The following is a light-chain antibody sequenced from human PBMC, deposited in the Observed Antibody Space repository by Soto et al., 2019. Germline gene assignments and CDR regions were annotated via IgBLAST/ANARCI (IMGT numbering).Light chain of an antibody. CDR1: QTVSSSY. J-gene: IGKJ2*01. CDR3: LQYGNSPYT. V-gene: IGKV3-20*01. CDR2: GAS. Sequence: EIVLTQSPGTLSLSPGERATVSCRASQTVSSSYLAWYQQKPGQAPRLLIYGASSRATGIPDRFSGSGSGTDFTLTISRLEPEDFALYYCLQYGNSPYTFGQGTKLEIK.